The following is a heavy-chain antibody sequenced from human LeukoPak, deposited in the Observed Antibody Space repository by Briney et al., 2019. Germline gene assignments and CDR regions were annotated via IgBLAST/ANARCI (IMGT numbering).Heavy chain of an antibody. CDR2: ISAYNSNT. CDR3: ARDSRYCSGGSCYYYYYMDV. CDR1: GYTFTTYG. Sequence: GASVKVSCKTSGYTFTTYGLSWVRQAPGQGLEWMGWISAYNSNTNHAQEIQGRVTMTADTSTSTAYMELRNLRSDDTAVYYCARDSRYCSGGSCYYYYYMDVWGKGTTVTVSS. V-gene: IGHV1-18*01. J-gene: IGHJ6*03. D-gene: IGHD2-15*01.